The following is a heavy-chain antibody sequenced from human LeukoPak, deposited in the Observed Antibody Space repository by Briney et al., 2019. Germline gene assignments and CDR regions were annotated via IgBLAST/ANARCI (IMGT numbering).Heavy chain of an antibody. CDR2: ISYDGSNK. J-gene: IGHJ5*02. CDR3: AKWSGSRVSNWFDP. Sequence: GGSLRLSCAASGFTFSSYAMHWVRQAPGKGLEWVAVISYDGSNKYYADSVKGRFTISRDNAKNTLYLQMNSLRAEDTAVYYCAKWSGSRVSNWFDPWGQGTLVSVSS. V-gene: IGHV3-30*04. D-gene: IGHD1-26*01. CDR1: GFTFSSYA.